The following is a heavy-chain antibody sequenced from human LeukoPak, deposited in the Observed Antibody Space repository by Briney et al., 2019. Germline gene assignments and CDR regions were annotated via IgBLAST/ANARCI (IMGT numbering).Heavy chain of an antibody. Sequence: GGSLRLSCAASGFTFSSYWMSWVRQAPGKGLEWVANIKQDGSEKYYVDSVKGRFTISRDNAKNSLYLQMNSLRAEDTAVHYCARGDYDYVWGSYRYPYFDYWGQGTLVTVSS. J-gene: IGHJ4*02. CDR3: ARGDYDYVWGSYRYPYFDY. D-gene: IGHD3-16*02. V-gene: IGHV3-7*01. CDR1: GFTFSSYW. CDR2: IKQDGSEK.